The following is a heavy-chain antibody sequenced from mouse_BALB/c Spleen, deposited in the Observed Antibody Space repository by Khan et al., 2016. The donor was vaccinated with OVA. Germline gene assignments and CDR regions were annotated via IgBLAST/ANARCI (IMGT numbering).Heavy chain of an antibody. Sequence: EVQLQESGGDLVKTGGSLKLSCAASGFTFSTYGMSWVRQTPDKRLEWVATISSGGHYTYYLDSVKGRFTIYSNNAKHILYLQMTSLRSEDTAMYYCARLSYYYNSEGFAYWGQGTLVTVSA. CDR1: GFTFSTYG. CDR3: ARLSYYYNSEGFAY. D-gene: IGHD1-1*02. V-gene: IGHV5-6*01. CDR2: ISSGGHYT. J-gene: IGHJ3*01.